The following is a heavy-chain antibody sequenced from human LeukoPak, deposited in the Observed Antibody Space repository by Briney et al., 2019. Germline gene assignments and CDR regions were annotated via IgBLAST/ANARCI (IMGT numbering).Heavy chain of an antibody. Sequence: GGSLRLSCAAPGFTFSNYAMSWVRQAPGKGLEWVSAISGSGDSTYYADSVKGRFTISRDNSKNTLYLQMNSLRAEDTAVCYCAKTTFTYYYDSSGYYSPFDYWGQGTLVTVSP. D-gene: IGHD3-22*01. J-gene: IGHJ4*02. CDR2: ISGSGDST. CDR3: AKTTFTYYYDSSGYYSPFDY. V-gene: IGHV3-23*01. CDR1: GFTFSNYA.